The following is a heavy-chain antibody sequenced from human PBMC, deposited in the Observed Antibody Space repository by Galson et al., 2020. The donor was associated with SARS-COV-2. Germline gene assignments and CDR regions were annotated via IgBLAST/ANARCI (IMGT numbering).Heavy chain of an antibody. Sequence: SETLSLTCEVSGVSIGGSDSYWGWIRQPPGKGLEWIGSIFSSGNIFYNGSLTSRLTISVHTSENQISLRLTSVTAADTAVYYCARDWGYASSGNYPSYYFDKWGQGALVTVSS. V-gene: IGHV4-39*07. CDR2: IFSSGNI. J-gene: IGHJ4*02. CDR3: ARDWGYASSGNYPSYYFDK. CDR1: GVSIGGSDSY. D-gene: IGHD3-22*01.